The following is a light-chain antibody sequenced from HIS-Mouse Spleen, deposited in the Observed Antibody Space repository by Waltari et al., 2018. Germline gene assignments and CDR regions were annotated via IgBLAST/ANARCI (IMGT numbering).Light chain of an antibody. V-gene: IGLV2-14*01. CDR3: SSYTSSSTF. CDR2: EVS. Sequence: QSVLTQPASVSGSPGQSITISCTGTSSDVGGYNYVSWYQPHPGKAPKLMLYEVSNRPSVVSHRYSGSQSGNTASLTISGLQAEDEADYYCSSYTSSSTFFGTGTKVTVL. CDR1: SSDVGGYNY. J-gene: IGLJ1*01.